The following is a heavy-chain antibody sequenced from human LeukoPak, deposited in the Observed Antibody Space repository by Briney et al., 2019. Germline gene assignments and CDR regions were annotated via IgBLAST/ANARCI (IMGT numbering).Heavy chain of an antibody. V-gene: IGHV3-21*01. CDR3: ARDLRSSGYYAFDY. Sequence: GGSLRLSCAASGFTFSSYGMNWDRQAPGKGLEWVSFISSSSSYIYYADSVKGRFTISRDNAKNSLYLQMNSLRAEDTAVYYCARDLRSSGYYAFDYWGQGTLVTVSS. J-gene: IGHJ4*02. D-gene: IGHD3-22*01. CDR1: GFTFSSYG. CDR2: ISSSSSYI.